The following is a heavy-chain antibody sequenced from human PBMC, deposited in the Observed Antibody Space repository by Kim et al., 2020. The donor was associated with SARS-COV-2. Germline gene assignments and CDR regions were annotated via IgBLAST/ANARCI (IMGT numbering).Heavy chain of an antibody. J-gene: IGHJ4*02. CDR1: GFTFSDYY. CDR3: ARESAGYSSGWYGLADY. Sequence: GGSLRLSCAASGFTFSDYYMSWIRQAPGKGLEWVSYISSSSSYTNYADSVKGRFTISRDNAKNSLYLQMNSLRAEDTAVYYCARESAGYSSGWYGLADYWGQGTLVTVSS. V-gene: IGHV3-11*05. D-gene: IGHD6-19*01. CDR2: ISSSSSYT.